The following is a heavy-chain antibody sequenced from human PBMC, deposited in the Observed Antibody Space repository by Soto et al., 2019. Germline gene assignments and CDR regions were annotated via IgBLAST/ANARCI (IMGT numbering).Heavy chain of an antibody. D-gene: IGHD3-10*01. Sequence: QVLLEQSGAEVKKPGSSVKVSCKSSGGRLGSLPVSWVRQAPGQGLEWMGGLIPLLRTPNFAPKFQDRMTINADASMELSSLTSDDTAVYYCARDSAVACDWGPGTLVIVSS. J-gene: IGHJ4*02. V-gene: IGHV1-69*11. CDR1: GGRLGSLP. CDR3: ARDSAVACD. CDR2: LIPLLRTP.